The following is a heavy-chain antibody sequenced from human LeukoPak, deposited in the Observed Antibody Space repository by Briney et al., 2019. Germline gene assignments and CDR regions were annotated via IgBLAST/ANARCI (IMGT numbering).Heavy chain of an antibody. CDR2: MSNSGENT. J-gene: IGHJ4*02. CDR3: AKGGASVTRYVDY. V-gene: IGHV3-30*18. CDR1: GFTFSSYS. Sequence: GGFLRLSCAASGFTFSSYSMNWVRQTPGKGLEWVGIMSNSGENTFYGEAVKGRFTISRDNSQNTLYLQMNSLRPEDTAVYYCAKGGASVTRYVDYWGQGTLVTVSS. D-gene: IGHD4-17*01.